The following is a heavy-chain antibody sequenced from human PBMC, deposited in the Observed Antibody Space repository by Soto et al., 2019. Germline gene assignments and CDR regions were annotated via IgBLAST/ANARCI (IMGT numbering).Heavy chain of an antibody. Sequence: PGGSLRLSCAASGFTFSSYGMHWVRQAPGKGLEWVAVISYDGSNKYYADSVKGRFTISRDNSKNTLYLQMNSLRAEDTAVYYCAKETPGYSSGWSYLAYWGQGTLVTVSS. CDR3: AKETPGYSSGWSYLAY. D-gene: IGHD6-19*01. J-gene: IGHJ4*02. CDR1: GFTFSSYG. V-gene: IGHV3-30*18. CDR2: ISYDGSNK.